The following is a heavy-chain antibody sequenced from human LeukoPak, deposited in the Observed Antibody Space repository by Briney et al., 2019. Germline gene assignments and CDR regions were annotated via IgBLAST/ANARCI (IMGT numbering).Heavy chain of an antibody. Sequence: GGSLRLSCAASGFTFSSYGMHWVRQAPGKGLEWVAFIRYDGSNKYYADSVKGRFTISRDNSKNTLYLQMNSLRAEDTAVYYCAKDIAIWFGELEPTYPDYWGQGTLVTVSS. V-gene: IGHV3-30*02. D-gene: IGHD3-10*01. CDR3: AKDIAIWFGELEPTYPDY. CDR1: GFTFSSYG. CDR2: IRYDGSNK. J-gene: IGHJ4*02.